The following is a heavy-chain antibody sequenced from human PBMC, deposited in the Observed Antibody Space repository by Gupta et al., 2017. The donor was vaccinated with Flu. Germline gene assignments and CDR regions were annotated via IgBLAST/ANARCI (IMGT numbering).Heavy chain of an antibody. CDR2: ITNDGSST. V-gene: IGHV3-74*01. CDR1: GFTFSSYW. J-gene: IGHJ4*02. D-gene: IGHD2-15*01. Sequence: EVQLVESGGGLVQPGGTLRLSCAASGFTFSSYWMHWVRQPPGKGLVWVSSITNDGSSTNYADAVKGRFTISRDNAKNTLYLQMRSLRAEDTDVYYFARAASAGGAAFGYGGQGTMVTVSS. CDR3: ARAASAGGAAFGY.